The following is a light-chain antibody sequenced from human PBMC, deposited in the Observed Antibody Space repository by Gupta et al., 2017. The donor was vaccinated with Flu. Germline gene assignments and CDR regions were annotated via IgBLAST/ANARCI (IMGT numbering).Light chain of an antibody. Sequence: GERAARSCRASQSLSSNLAWYQQKPGQPPRLLMFSASTRATGFPPRFSGSGSGTEFTLTISSLQSEDFATYFCQQYDDWPFTFGPGTRVDLK. V-gene: IGKV3-15*01. J-gene: IGKJ3*01. CDR1: QSLSSN. CDR3: QQYDDWPFT. CDR2: SAS.